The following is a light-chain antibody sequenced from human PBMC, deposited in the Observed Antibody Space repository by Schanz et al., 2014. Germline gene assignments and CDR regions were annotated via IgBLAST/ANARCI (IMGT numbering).Light chain of an antibody. CDR1: QSVSSN. V-gene: IGKV3-15*01. J-gene: IGKJ1*01. CDR3: QHYGTSSWT. Sequence: EIVMTQSPATLSVSPGERATLSCRAGQSVSSNLAWYQQKPGQAPRLLIYGASTRATGIPARFSGSGSGTDFTLTISRLEPEDFAVYYCQHYGTSSWTFGQGTKVEVK. CDR2: GAS.